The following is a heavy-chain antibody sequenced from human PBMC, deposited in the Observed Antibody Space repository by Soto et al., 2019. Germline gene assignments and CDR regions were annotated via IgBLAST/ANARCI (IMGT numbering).Heavy chain of an antibody. CDR1: GYTFTSYG. J-gene: IGHJ6*03. V-gene: IGHV1-46*03. D-gene: IGHD2-15*01. CDR3: ARAPYCSGGSCYGPGYYYMDV. CDR2: INPSGGST. Sequence: ASVKVSCKASGYTFTSYGISWVRQAPGQGLEWMGIINPSGGSTSYAQKFQGRVTMTRDTSTSTVYMELSSLRSEDTAVYYCARAPYCSGGSCYGPGYYYMDVWGKGTTVTVSS.